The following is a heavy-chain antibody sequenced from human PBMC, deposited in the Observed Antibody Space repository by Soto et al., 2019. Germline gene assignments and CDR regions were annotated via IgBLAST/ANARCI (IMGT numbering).Heavy chain of an antibody. D-gene: IGHD2-2*01. Sequence: AISGSGGSTYYADSVKGRFTISRDNSKNTLYLQMNSLRAEDTAVYYCAKDGVPAAKFGFLDYWGQGTLVTVSS. J-gene: IGHJ4*02. CDR3: AKDGVPAAKFGFLDY. CDR2: ISGSGGST. V-gene: IGHV3-23*01.